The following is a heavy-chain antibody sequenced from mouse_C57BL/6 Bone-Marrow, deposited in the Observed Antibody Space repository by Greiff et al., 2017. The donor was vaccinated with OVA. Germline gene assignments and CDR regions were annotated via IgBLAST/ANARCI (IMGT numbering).Heavy chain of an antibody. D-gene: IGHD1-1*01. V-gene: IGHV14-3*01. CDR1: GFNIKNTY. CDR3: AIGNCGSSFYAMDY. CDR2: IDPANDNT. J-gene: IGHJ4*01. Sequence: EVQLQQSVAELVRPGASVKLSCTASGFNIKNTYMHWVKQRPEQGLEWIGRIDPANDNTKYAPKFQGKATMNADTSSKTAYLQLISLSSEDTAVYCCAIGNCGSSFYAMDYWGQGTSVTVSS.